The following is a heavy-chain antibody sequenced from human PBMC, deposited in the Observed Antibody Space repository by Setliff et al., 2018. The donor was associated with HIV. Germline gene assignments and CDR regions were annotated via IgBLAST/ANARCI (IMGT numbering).Heavy chain of an antibody. V-gene: IGHV4-34*01. D-gene: IGHD2-8*01. CDR1: GESFSGYY. CDR3: ARGTPYCNHGICHLFDY. CDR2: INHSRRA. Sequence: SETLSLTCAVYGESFSGYYWSWIRQPAGKGLEWLGEINHSRRAKYNPSLKSRASISADTSKNQFSLRRTVVTAADTAVYYCARGTPYCNHGICHLFDYWGHGNLVTVSS. J-gene: IGHJ4*01.